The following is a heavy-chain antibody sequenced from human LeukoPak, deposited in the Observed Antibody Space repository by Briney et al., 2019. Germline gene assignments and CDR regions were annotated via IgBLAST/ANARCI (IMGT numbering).Heavy chain of an antibody. CDR2: ISSSSSYT. V-gene: IGHV3-11*06. CDR3: ARDGYCSGGSCSRRNWLDT. CDR1: GFTFSDYY. D-gene: IGHD2-15*01. J-gene: IGHJ5*02. Sequence: GGSLRLSCAASGFTFSDYYMSWIRQAPGKGLEWVSYISSSSSYTNYADSVKGRFTISRDNAKNSLYLQMNSLRAEDTAVYYCARDGYCSGGSCSRRNWLDTWGQGTLVTVSS.